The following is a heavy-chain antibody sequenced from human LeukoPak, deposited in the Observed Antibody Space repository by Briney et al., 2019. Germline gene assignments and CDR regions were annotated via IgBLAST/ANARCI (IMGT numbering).Heavy chain of an antibody. Sequence: ASVKVSCKVSGYTLTELSMHWVRQAPGKGLEWMGGFDPEDGGTIYAQKFQGRVTMTEDTSTDTAYMELSSLRSEDTAVYYCATRTADFWSGYLFYFDYWGQGTLVTVSS. V-gene: IGHV1-24*01. D-gene: IGHD3-3*01. CDR3: ATRTADFWSGYLFYFDY. CDR1: GYTLTELS. J-gene: IGHJ4*02. CDR2: FDPEDGGT.